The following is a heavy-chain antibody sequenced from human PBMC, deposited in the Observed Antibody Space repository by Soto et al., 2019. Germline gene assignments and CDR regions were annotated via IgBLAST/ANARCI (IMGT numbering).Heavy chain of an antibody. CDR3: AKLDGDYVASGV. J-gene: IGHJ6*02. CDR1: GFTFSSYA. D-gene: IGHD4-17*01. Sequence: PGGSLRLSCAASGFTFSSYALSWVRQTPGRGLEWVSRINSDGSSIHYSDSVKGRFTISKDNSKKTLYLQMDSLRADDTAVYYCAKLDGDYVASGVWGQGTTVTVSS. V-gene: IGHV3-23*01. CDR2: INSDGSSI.